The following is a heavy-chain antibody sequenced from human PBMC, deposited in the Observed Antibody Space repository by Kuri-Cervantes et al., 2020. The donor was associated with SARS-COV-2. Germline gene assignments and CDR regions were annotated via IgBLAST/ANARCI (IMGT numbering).Heavy chain of an antibody. Sequence: GGSLRLSCAASGFTFSSYAMHWVRQAPGKGLEWVAVISYDGSNKYYADSVKGRFTISRDNSKNTLYLQMNSLRAEDTAVYYCARDLGGFPGGYWGQGTLVTVSS. D-gene: IGHD5-12*01. CDR2: ISYDGSNK. V-gene: IGHV3-30*01. J-gene: IGHJ4*02. CDR3: ARDLGGFPGGY. CDR1: GFTFSSYA.